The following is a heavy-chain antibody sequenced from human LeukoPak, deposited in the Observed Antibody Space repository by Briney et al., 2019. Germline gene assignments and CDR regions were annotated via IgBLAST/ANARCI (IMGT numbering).Heavy chain of an antibody. CDR3: AKASHYDNSGYQYYFDY. CDR2: ISYDGSNK. V-gene: IGHV3-30*04. CDR1: GFTFRSYA. Sequence: GGSLRLSCAASGFTFRSYAMHWVRQAPGKGLEWVAVISYDGSNKYYADSVKGRFTISRDNSKNTLYLQIDSLRAEDTAVYYCAKASHYDNSGYQYYFDYWGQGTLVTVSS. J-gene: IGHJ4*02. D-gene: IGHD3-22*01.